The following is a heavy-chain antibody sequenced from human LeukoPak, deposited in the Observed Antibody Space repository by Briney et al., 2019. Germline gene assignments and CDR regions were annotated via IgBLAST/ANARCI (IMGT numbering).Heavy chain of an antibody. V-gene: IGHV1-2*02. CDR3: AMGFGVEYDAFDI. D-gene: IGHD3-10*01. CDR1: GYTFTGYY. Sequence: GASVKVSCKASGYTFTGYYMHWVRQAPGQGLEWTGWINPNSGGTNYAQKFQGRVTMTRDTSISTAYMELSRLRSDNTAVYYCAMGFGVEYDAFDIWGQGTMVTVSS. CDR2: INPNSGGT. J-gene: IGHJ3*02.